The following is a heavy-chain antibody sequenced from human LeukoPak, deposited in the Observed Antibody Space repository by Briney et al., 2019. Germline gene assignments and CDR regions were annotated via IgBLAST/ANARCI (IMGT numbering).Heavy chain of an antibody. CDR2: IRYEGSDK. CDR1: GFTFGGSG. CDR3: AKSIPTIAVAVSTRQ. V-gene: IGHV3-30*02. J-gene: IGHJ4*02. D-gene: IGHD6-19*01. Sequence: GGSLRRSCAASGFTFGGSGMHWVRQAPGKGLEWVAFIRYEGSDKHYADSVKGRFTISRDNSKNTLYLQMNSLRAEDTAVYYCAKSIPTIAVAVSTRQWGQGTLVTVSS.